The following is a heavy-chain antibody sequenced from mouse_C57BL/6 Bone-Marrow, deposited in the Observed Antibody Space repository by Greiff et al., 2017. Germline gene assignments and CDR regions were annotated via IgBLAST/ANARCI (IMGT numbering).Heavy chain of an antibody. Sequence: VQLQQPGAELVRPGSSVKLSCKASGYTFTSYWMHWVKQRPIQGLEWIGNIDPSDSETHYNQKFKDKATLTVAKSSSTAYMQLSSLTSEDSAVYYCAREDYYGSSYGFAYWGQGTLVTVSA. CDR1: GYTFTSYW. V-gene: IGHV1-52*01. D-gene: IGHD1-1*01. CDR2: IDPSDSET. CDR3: AREDYYGSSYGFAY. J-gene: IGHJ3*01.